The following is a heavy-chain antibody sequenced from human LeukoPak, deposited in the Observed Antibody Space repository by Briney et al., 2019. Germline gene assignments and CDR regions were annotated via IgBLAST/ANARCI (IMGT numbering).Heavy chain of an antibody. CDR1: GGSFSGYY. CDR3: ARGTVYKCHGRLGAPQSFDN. Sequence: SETLSLTCAVYGGSFSGYYWSWIRQPPGKGLEWIGEINHSGSTNYNPSLKSRVTISVDTSKNQFSLKLSSVTAADTAVYYCARGTVYKCHGRLGAPQSFDNLGQGTMVTVSS. CDR2: INHSGST. J-gene: IGHJ3*02. D-gene: IGHD2-8*01. V-gene: IGHV4-34*01.